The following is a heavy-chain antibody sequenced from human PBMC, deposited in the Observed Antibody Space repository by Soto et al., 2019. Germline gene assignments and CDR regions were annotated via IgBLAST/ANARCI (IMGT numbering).Heavy chain of an antibody. V-gene: IGHV3-23*01. J-gene: IGHJ4*02. Sequence: PGGSLRLSCAASEFSFSDYWMAWVRQAPGKGLEWVSNLGRGGGGKYYADSVKGRFTISRDNSKNTLYLQMNSLRAEDTAVYYCAKDRGYRTFDYWAQGTLVTVSS. CDR1: EFSFSDYW. D-gene: IGHD5-18*01. CDR2: LGRGGGGK. CDR3: AKDRGYRTFDY.